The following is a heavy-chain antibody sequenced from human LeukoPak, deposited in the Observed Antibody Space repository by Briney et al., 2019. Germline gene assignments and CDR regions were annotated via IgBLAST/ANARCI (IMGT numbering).Heavy chain of an antibody. J-gene: IGHJ4*02. CDR2: IYYSGST. CDR1: GGSIRSYY. Sequence: SETLSLTCTVSGGSIRSYYWIWIRQPPGKGLEWIEYIYYSGSTNYNPSLKSRVTISVDTSKNQFSLKLSSVTAEATALDYCAIEREGDFDYWGQGTLVTVSS. V-gene: IGHV4-59*01. CDR3: AIEREGDFDY. D-gene: IGHD5-24*01.